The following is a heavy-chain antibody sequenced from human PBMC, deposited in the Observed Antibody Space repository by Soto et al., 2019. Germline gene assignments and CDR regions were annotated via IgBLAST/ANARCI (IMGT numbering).Heavy chain of an antibody. CDR1: GGSISSYY. CDR3: SGSGIYSRKDLAYGMDV. CDR2: IYYSGST. J-gene: IGHJ6*02. Sequence: SETLSLTCTVSGGSISSYYWSWIRQPPGKGLEWIGYIYYSGSTNYNPSLKSRVTISVDTSKNQFSLKLSSVTAADTAVYYCSGSGIYSRKDLAYGMDVWCQGTTVTVSS. D-gene: IGHD3-10*01. V-gene: IGHV4-59*01.